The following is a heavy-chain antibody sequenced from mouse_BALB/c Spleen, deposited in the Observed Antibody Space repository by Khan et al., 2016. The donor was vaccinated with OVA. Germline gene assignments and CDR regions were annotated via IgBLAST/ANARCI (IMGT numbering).Heavy chain of an antibody. J-gene: IGHJ2*01. D-gene: IGHD1-1*01. V-gene: IGHV1S56*01. CDR2: ISPGDGST. Sequence: QVQLQQSGPELVKPGASVKMSCKASGYTFTSYYIHWVKQRPGQGLEWMGWISPGDGSTKYNEKFKDKTTLTADKSSSTAYMLLGSLTSEDSFIYFCAMCYYGYLDCWGQWTTLTVSS. CDR1: GYTFTSYY. CDR3: AMCYYGYLDC.